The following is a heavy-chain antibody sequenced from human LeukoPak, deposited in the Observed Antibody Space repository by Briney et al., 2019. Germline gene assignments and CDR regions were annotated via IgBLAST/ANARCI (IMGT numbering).Heavy chain of an antibody. Sequence: GGSLRLSCTTSGFTFGDYAMGWFRQAPGEGLEWLGFIRSKTYGGTSEYAASLKGRFTMSRDDSKSIAYLQMNSLKIEDTAVYYCGRAPRPVAWNWFDPWGQGTLVTVSS. CDR1: GFTFGDYA. CDR2: IRSKTYGGTS. D-gene: IGHD2-15*01. V-gene: IGHV3-49*03. J-gene: IGHJ5*02. CDR3: GRAPRPVAWNWFDP.